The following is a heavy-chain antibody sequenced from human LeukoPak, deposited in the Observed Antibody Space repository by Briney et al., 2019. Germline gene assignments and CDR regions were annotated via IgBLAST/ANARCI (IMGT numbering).Heavy chain of an antibody. CDR1: GYTFTSYD. CDR3: TKAGLVRPYYFDY. V-gene: IGHV1-8*02. Sequence: ASVKVSCKASGYTFTSYDISWVRQATGQGLEWMGWMNPNSGNTGYAQKFQGRVTMTRNTSISTAYMELSSLRSEDTAVYYCTKAGLVRPYYFDYWGQGTLVTVSS. D-gene: IGHD3/OR15-3a*01. J-gene: IGHJ4*02. CDR2: MNPNSGNT.